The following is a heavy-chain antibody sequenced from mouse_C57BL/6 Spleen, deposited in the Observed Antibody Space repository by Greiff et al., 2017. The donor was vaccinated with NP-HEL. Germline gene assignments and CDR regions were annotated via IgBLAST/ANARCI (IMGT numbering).Heavy chain of an antibody. J-gene: IGHJ2*01. D-gene: IGHD1-1*01. CDR2: IDPETGGT. Sequence: VQLQQSGAELVRPGASVTLSCKASGYTFTDYEMHWVKQTPVHGLEWIGAIDPETGGTAYNQKFKGKAILTADKSSSTAYMELRSLTSEDSAVYYCTRDVIITTVVYDYWGQGTTLTVSS. CDR1: GYTFTDYE. CDR3: TRDVIITTVVYDY. V-gene: IGHV1-15*01.